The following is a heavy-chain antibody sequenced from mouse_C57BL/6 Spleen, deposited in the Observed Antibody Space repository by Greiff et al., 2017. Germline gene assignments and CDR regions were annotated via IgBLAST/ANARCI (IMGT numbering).Heavy chain of an antibody. CDR3: ASYGSSYDYAMDY. Sequence: LQQSGASVKISCKASGYAFSSYWMNWVKQRPGKGLEWIGQIYPGDGDTNYNGKFKGKATLTADKSSSTAYMQLSSLTSEDSAVYFCASYGSSYDYAMDYWGQGTSVTVSS. CDR2: IYPGDGDT. CDR1: GYAFSSYW. J-gene: IGHJ4*01. D-gene: IGHD1-1*01. V-gene: IGHV1-80*01.